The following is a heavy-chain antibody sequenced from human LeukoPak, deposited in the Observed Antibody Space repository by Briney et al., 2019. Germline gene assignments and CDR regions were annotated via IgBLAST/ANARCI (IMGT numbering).Heavy chain of an antibody. J-gene: IGHJ6*03. D-gene: IGHD2-21*01. CDR2: IRSSSTTI. V-gene: IGHV3-48*01. CDR3: ARGFRPYYYSYMDV. CDR1: GFTFSNYS. Sequence: GGSLRLSCEASGFTFSNYSMNWVRQAPGKGLEWVSYIRSSSTTIYYADSVKGRFTISRDNAKNSLYLQMNSLRAEDTAVYYCARGFRPYYYSYMDVWGKGTTVTVSS.